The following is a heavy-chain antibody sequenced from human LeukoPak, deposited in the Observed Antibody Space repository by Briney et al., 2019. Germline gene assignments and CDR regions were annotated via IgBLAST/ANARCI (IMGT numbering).Heavy chain of an antibody. J-gene: IGHJ5*02. V-gene: IGHV4-31*03. CDR2: IYYSGST. CDR1: GGSISSGGYY. CDR3: ARDMGTTVTRFDP. Sequence: PSQTLSLTCTVSGGSISSGGYYWSWIRQHPGKGLEWIGYIYYSGSTYYNPSLKSRVTISVDTSKNQFSLKLSSVTAADTAVYYCARDMGTTVTRFDPWGQGTLVTVSS. D-gene: IGHD4-17*01.